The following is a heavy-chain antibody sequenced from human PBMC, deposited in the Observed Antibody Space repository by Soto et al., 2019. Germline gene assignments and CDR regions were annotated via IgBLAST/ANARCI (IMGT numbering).Heavy chain of an antibody. Sequence: QVQVVQSGAEVKKPGSSVKVSCKASGGSFSNYGISWVRQAPGHGLEWMGGIIPVFGTPHYAQKFQDRVTITADESTSTVYMEVSSLTSEDTAVYYCARGDAPKIIVTNYYGLDVWGQGTTVTVSS. CDR3: ARGDAPKIIVTNYYGLDV. CDR2: IIPVFGTP. V-gene: IGHV1-69*12. CDR1: GGSFSNYG. J-gene: IGHJ6*02. D-gene: IGHD3-22*01.